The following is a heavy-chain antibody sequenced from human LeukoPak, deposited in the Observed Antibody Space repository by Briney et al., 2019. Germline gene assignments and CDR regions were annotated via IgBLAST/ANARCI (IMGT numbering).Heavy chain of an antibody. J-gene: IGHJ6*02. D-gene: IGHD3-16*01. CDR1: GFTFSSYW. Sequence: GGSLRLSCAASGFTFSSYWRNWAREAPGKGLEWVASINHNGNVNYYVDSVKGRFTISRDNAKNSLYLQMSNLRAEDTAVYFCARGGGLDVWGQGATVTVSS. CDR3: ARGGGLDV. V-gene: IGHV3-7*03. CDR2: INHNGNVN.